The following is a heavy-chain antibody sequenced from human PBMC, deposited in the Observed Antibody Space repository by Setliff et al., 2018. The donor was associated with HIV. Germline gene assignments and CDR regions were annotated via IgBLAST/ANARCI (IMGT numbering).Heavy chain of an antibody. CDR3: TRARLYYNFWSGYPYYFDH. Sequence: GGSLRLSCTISGFTVDSSYMAWVRQAPGRGLEWVSVIFLGGTTYFADSVKDRFTISRDTSKNTLSLQMNRLRAEDTAVYYCTRARLYYNFWSGYPYYFDHWGRGTLVTVSS. V-gene: IGHV3-53*01. CDR1: GFTVDSSY. CDR2: IFLGGTT. D-gene: IGHD3-3*01. J-gene: IGHJ4*02.